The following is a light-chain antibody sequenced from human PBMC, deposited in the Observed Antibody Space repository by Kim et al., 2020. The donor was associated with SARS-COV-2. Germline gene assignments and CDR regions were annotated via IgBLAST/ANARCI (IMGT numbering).Light chain of an antibody. CDR2: GKN. CDR3: NSRDSSGNHWV. Sequence: SSELTQDPAVSVALGQTVRITCQGDRLRTYYASWYQQTPGQAPVLVIYGKNNRPSGIPDRFSGSSSGNTASLTITGAQADDEADYYCNSRDSSGNHWVFG. V-gene: IGLV3-19*01. CDR1: RLRTYY. J-gene: IGLJ3*02.